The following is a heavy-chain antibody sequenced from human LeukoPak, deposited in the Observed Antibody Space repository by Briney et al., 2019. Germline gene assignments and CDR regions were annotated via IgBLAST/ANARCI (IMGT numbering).Heavy chain of an antibody. J-gene: IGHJ6*03. V-gene: IGHV3-30*02. CDR3: AKDGSSWSYYYMDV. Sequence: PGGSLRLSCAASGFTFSSYDMHWVRQAPGKGLEWVAFIRYDASDKDYADSVKGRFTISRDNSKNTLYVQMNSLRAEDTAVYYCAKDGSSWSYYYMDVWGKGTTVTVSS. CDR1: GFTFSSYD. CDR2: IRYDASDK. D-gene: IGHD6-13*01.